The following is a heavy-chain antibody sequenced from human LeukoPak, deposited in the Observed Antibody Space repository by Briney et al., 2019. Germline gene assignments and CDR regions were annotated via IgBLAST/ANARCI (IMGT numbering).Heavy chain of an antibody. J-gene: IGHJ6*03. V-gene: IGHV3-48*03. CDR2: ISSSGSTI. D-gene: IGHD1-26*01. CDR1: GFTFSSYA. Sequence: PGGSLRLSCVASGFTFSSYAMSWVRQAPGKGLEWVSYISSSGSTIYYADSVKGRFTISRDNAKNSLYLQMNSLRAEDTAVYYCATLFSGSYWVLMDVWGKGTTVTISS. CDR3: ATLFSGSYWVLMDV.